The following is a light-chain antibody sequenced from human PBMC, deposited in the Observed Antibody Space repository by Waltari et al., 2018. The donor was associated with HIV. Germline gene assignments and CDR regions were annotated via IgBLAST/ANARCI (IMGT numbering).Light chain of an antibody. Sequence: ELVMTQSPATLSLSPGERATLSCRASQSVTTYLAWYQQKPGQAPRLLIYDASNRASGIPARFSGSGSGTDFTLTISSLEPEDFAVYYCQQRSKWPPLTFGGGTKVEIK. CDR1: QSVTTY. V-gene: IGKV3-11*01. CDR3: QQRSKWPPLT. CDR2: DAS. J-gene: IGKJ4*01.